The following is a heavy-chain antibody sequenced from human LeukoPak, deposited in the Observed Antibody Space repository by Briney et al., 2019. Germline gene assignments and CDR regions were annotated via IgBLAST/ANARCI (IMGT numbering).Heavy chain of an antibody. J-gene: IGHJ5*02. CDR1: GESISSHY. CDR3: ARGITMIVADSYNWFDP. CDR2: ITNSGTT. Sequence: PSETLSLTCNVSGESISSHYWSWTRQSPGKGLEWIGNITNSGTTKFNPSLKSRVTISVDTPKNQFSLKLSSVIAADTAVYYCARGITMIVADSYNWFDPWGQGTLVTVSS. D-gene: IGHD3-22*01. V-gene: IGHV4-59*11.